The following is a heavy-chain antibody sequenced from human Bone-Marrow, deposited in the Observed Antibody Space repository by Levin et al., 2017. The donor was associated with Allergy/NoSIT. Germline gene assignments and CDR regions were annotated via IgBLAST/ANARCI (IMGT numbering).Heavy chain of an antibody. J-gene: IGHJ4*02. D-gene: IGHD6-13*01. CDR3: ARGFLAAAGRTYYFDY. Sequence: SQTLSLTCTVSGGSVSSGSYYWRWIRQPPGKGLEWIGYIYYSGSTNYNPSLKSRVTISVDTSKNQFSLKLSSVTAADTAVYYCARGFLAAAGRTYYFDYWGQGTLVTVSS. CDR2: IYYSGST. V-gene: IGHV4-61*01. CDR1: GGSVSSGSYY.